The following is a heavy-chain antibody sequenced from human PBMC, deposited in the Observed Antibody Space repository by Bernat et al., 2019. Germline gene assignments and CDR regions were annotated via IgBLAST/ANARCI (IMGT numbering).Heavy chain of an antibody. CDR1: GGSISSNY. V-gene: IGHV4-59*01. CDR3: ASGGSRSSQPYNY. Sequence: QVQLQESGPGLVKPSETLSLTCTVSGGSISSNYWSWIRQPPGKGLEGIGHIYYNGNTNHNPSLRSRVTISVDTSKNQFSLKGNSVTAADTAVYYCASGGSRSSQPYNYWGQGTLVTVSS. D-gene: IGHD2-2*01. CDR2: IYYNGNT. J-gene: IGHJ4*02.